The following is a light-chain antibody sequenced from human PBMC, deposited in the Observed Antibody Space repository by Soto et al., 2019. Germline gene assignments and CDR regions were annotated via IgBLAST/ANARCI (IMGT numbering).Light chain of an antibody. J-gene: IGLJ1*01. CDR2: EVV. CDR1: KNDIGVYDF. V-gene: IGLV2-8*01. CDR3: CSYTSTGTLYV. Sequence: QSALTQPPSASGSPGQSVTISCTGTKNDIGVYDFVSWYQHHPGKAPRLIIYEVVQRPSGVPDRFSGSKSGNTASLTVSGLQAADEADYYCCSYTSTGTLYVFGTGTKVTVL.